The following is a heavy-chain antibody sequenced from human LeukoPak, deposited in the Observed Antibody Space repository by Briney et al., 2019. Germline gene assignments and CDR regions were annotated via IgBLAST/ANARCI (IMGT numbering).Heavy chain of an antibody. J-gene: IGHJ5*02. CDR2: ISHGGST. Sequence: PSETLSLTCAVYGGSFSGYYWSWIRQPPGKGLEWIGEISHGGSTNYNPSLKSRVTISVDTSKNQFSLKLSSVTAADTAVYYCARGNYLWGQGTLVTVSS. CDR1: GGSFSGYY. CDR3: ARGNYL. V-gene: IGHV4-34*01.